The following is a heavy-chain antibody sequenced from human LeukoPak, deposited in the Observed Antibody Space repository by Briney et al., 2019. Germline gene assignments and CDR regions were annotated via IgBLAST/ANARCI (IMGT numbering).Heavy chain of an antibody. CDR3: ARDGGYDSLYYYYGMDV. CDR2: IYYSGST. D-gene: IGHD5-12*01. V-gene: IGHV4-59*01. Sequence: SETLSLTCTVSGGSISSYYWSWIRQPPGKGLEWIGYIYYSGSTNYNPSLKSRVTISVDTSKNQFSLKLSSVTAADTAVYYCARDGGYDSLYYYYGMDVWGQGTTVTVSS. CDR1: GGSISSYY. J-gene: IGHJ6*02.